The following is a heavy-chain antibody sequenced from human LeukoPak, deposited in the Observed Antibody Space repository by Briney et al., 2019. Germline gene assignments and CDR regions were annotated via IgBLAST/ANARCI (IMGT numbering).Heavy chain of an antibody. D-gene: IGHD3-10*01. CDR1: GFTFSSYA. V-gene: IGHV3-30-3*01. Sequence: GGSLRLSCAASGFTFSSYAMHWVRQAPGKGLEWVAVISYDGSNKYYADSVKGRFTISRDNSKNTLYLQMNSPRAEDTAVYYCARGPASGTRDYFDYWGQGTLVTVSS. CDR3: ARGPASGTRDYFDY. CDR2: ISYDGSNK. J-gene: IGHJ4*02.